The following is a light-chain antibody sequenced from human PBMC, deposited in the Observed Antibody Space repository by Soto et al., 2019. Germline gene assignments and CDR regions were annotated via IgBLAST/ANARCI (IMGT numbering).Light chain of an antibody. CDR1: SSDVGGYSY. Sequence: QAVVTQPRSVSGSPGQSVTISCTGTSSDVGGYSYVSWFQQHPGKAPKLMINDVSKRPSGVPDRFSGSKTGNTASLTISGLQAEDEADYYCCSYAGSYTLYVFGTGTKVTVL. V-gene: IGLV2-11*01. J-gene: IGLJ1*01. CDR3: CSYAGSYTLYV. CDR2: DVS.